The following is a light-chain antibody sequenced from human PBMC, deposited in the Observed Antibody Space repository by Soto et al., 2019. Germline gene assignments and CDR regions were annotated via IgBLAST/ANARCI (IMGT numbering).Light chain of an antibody. CDR1: SSDVGGYNY. CDR3: SSYTSSSTYVV. J-gene: IGLJ2*01. CDR2: DVS. Sequence: QSALTQPACVSGSPGQSITISCTGTSSDVGGYNYVSWYQQHPGKARKLMIYDVSNRPSGVSNRFSGSKSGNTASLTISGLQAEDEADYYCSSYTSSSTYVVFGGGTKLTVL. V-gene: IGLV2-14*01.